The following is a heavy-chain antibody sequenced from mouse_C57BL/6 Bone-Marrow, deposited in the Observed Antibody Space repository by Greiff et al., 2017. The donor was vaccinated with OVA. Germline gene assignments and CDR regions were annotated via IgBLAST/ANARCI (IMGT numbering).Heavy chain of an antibody. D-gene: IGHD2-2*01. Sequence: EVQLVESGGGLVQPTGSLKLSCAASGFTFNTYAMNWVRQAPGKGLEWVARIRSKSNNYATYYADSVKDRFTISRDDSESMLYLQMNSLKTDDTAMYYCVRSVGGYAVGFGGWGQG. V-gene: IGHV10-1*01. CDR1: GFTFNTYA. J-gene: IGHJ3*01. CDR3: VRSVGGYAVGFGG. CDR2: IRSKSNNYAT.